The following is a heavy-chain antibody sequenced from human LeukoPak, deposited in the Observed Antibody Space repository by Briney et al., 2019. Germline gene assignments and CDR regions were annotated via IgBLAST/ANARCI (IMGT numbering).Heavy chain of an antibody. CDR1: GFTVSSNY. CDR3: ARGGRPKFWSGYFY. CDR2: IYSGGST. Sequence: GGSLRLSCAASGFTVSSNYMSWVRQAPGKGLEWVSVIYSGGSTYYADSVKGRFTISRDNSKNTLYLQMSSLRAEDTAVYYCARGGRPKFWSGYFYWGQGTLVTVSS. J-gene: IGHJ4*02. D-gene: IGHD3-3*01. V-gene: IGHV3-53*01.